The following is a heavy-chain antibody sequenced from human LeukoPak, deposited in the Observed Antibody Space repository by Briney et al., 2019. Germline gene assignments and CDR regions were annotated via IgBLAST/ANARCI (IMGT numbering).Heavy chain of an antibody. CDR3: ARFAAGGSYYYYMDV. V-gene: IGHV3-48*04. CDR1: GFTFSSYS. D-gene: IGHD6-25*01. J-gene: IGHJ6*03. Sequence: GGSLRLSCAASGFTFSSYSMNWVRQAPGKGLEWVSYISSSSSTIYYADSVKGRFTISRDDAKNSLYLQMNSLRAEDTAVYYCARFAAGGSYYYYMDVWGKGTTVTVSS. CDR2: ISSSSSTI.